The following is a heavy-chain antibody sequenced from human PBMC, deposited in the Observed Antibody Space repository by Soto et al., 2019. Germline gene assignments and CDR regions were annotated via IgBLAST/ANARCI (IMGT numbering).Heavy chain of an antibody. J-gene: IGHJ6*03. CDR1: GYTFTSYD. V-gene: IGHV1-8*01. CDR2: MNPNSGNT. CDR3: AREITIFGVVKPMDV. Sequence: ASVKVSCKASGYTFTSYDINWVRQATGQGLEWMGWMNPNSGNTGYAQKFQGRVTMTRNTSISTAYMELSSLRSEDTAVYYCAREITIFGVVKPMDVWGKGTTVTVSS. D-gene: IGHD3-3*01.